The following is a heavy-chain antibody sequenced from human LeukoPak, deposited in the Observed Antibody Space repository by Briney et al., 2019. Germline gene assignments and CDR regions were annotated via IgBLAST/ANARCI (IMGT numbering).Heavy chain of an antibody. CDR2: ISESGHET. CDR3: AKQWVDC. Sequence: GGSLRLSRAASGFPFDNYAMNWVRQAPGKGLEWVSSISESGHETHYADSVKGRFTISRDNSQNTLFLQMNSLRPEDTALYYCAKQWVDCWGQGTLVTVSS. D-gene: IGHD1-26*01. CDR1: GFPFDNYA. V-gene: IGHV3-23*01. J-gene: IGHJ4*02.